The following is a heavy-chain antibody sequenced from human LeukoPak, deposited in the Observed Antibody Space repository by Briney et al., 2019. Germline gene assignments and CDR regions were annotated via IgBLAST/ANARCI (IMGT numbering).Heavy chain of an antibody. J-gene: IGHJ4*02. CDR3: AKDMSSWGITMIN. Sequence: GGSLRLSCAASGFTFSSYVMHWVRQAPGKGLERVAIISYDGSNEYYADSVKGRFTISRDNAKNSLYLQMNSLRAEDMALYYCAKDMSSWGITMINWGQGTLVTVSS. D-gene: IGHD3-22*01. CDR2: ISYDGSNE. V-gene: IGHV3-30*04. CDR1: GFTFSSYV.